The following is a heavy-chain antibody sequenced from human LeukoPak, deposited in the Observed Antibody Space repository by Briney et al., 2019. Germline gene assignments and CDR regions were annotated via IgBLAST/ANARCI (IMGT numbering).Heavy chain of an antibody. CDR3: ASRFSGWVGAFDI. CDR1: GGTFSSYA. Sequence: SVKVSCKASGGTFSSYAISWVRQAPGQGLEWMGGIIPIFGTANYAQKFQGRVTITADESTSTAYMELSSLRSEDTAVYYCASRFSGWVGAFDIWGQGTMATVSS. V-gene: IGHV1-69*01. CDR2: IIPIFGTA. J-gene: IGHJ3*02. D-gene: IGHD6-19*01.